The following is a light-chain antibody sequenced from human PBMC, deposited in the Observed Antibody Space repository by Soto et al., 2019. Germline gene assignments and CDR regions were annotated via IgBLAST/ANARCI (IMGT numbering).Light chain of an antibody. CDR1: QSLGSGY. V-gene: IGKV3-15*01. J-gene: IGKJ5*01. CDR2: GIS. CDR3: QQYSKWPIT. Sequence: EILLTQSPGTLSLSPGDRATLSCRASQSLGSGYLAWYRQKPGQAPRILIYGISTRATGIPARFSGSGSGTEFSLTISSLQSEDFAVYYCQQYSKWPITFGQGTRLEI.